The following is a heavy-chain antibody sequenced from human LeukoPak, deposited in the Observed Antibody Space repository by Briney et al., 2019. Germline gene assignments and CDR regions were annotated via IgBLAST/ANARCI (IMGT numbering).Heavy chain of an antibody. J-gene: IGHJ4*02. CDR1: GGAFSGYY. D-gene: IGHD6-19*01. CDR3: ARTRDQWLVLDY. V-gene: IGHV4-34*01. CDR2: INHSGST. Sequence: PSETLSLTCAVYGGAFSGYYWSWIRQPPGKGLEWIGEINHSGSTNYNPSLKSRVTISVDTSKNQFSLKLSSVTAADTAVYYCARTRDQWLVLDYWGQGTLVTVSS.